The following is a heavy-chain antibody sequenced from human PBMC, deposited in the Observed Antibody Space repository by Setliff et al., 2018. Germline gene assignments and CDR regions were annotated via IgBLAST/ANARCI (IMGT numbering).Heavy chain of an antibody. Sequence: ASVKVSCKASGYAFTTYAITWMRQAPGQGLEYMGWINTNTGSPSYAQGFTGRFVFSLDTSVSTAYLQINSLKAEDTAVYYCARASRFGTTVYRGSYYMDVWGKGTTVTVSS. CDR1: GYAFTTYA. D-gene: IGHD4-4*01. J-gene: IGHJ6*03. CDR2: INTNTGSP. CDR3: ARASRFGTTVYRGSYYMDV. V-gene: IGHV7-4-1*02.